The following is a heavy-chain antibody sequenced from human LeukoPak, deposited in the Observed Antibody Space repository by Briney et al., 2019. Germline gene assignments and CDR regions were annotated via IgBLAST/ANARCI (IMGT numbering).Heavy chain of an antibody. CDR3: ARVLVDCSGGSCYYFDY. CDR2: IYYSGSP. V-gene: IGHV4-30-4*01. D-gene: IGHD2-15*01. Sequence: PSETLSLTCTVSGGSISSGDYYWSWIRQPPGKGLEWIGYIYYSGSPYSDPSLKSRLTISVDTSKNQFSLKLSSVTSADTAVYYCARVLVDCSGGSCYYFDYWGQGTLVTVSS. J-gene: IGHJ4*02. CDR1: GGSISSGDYY.